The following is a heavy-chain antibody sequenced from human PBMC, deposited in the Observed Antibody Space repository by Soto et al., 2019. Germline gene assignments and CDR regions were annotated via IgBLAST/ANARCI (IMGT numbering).Heavy chain of an antibody. CDR2: LNWNSGDI. V-gene: IGHV3-9*01. CDR1: GFTFENYA. CDR3: AKDMSGYPPYYFDY. Sequence: HPGGSLRLSCAASGFTFENYAMHWVRQGPGKGLEWVSGLNWNSGDIGYADSVKGRFTISRDNAENSLYLQMNSLRAEDTAFYYCAKDMSGYPPYYFDYWGQGILVTVSS. D-gene: IGHD3-3*01. J-gene: IGHJ4*02.